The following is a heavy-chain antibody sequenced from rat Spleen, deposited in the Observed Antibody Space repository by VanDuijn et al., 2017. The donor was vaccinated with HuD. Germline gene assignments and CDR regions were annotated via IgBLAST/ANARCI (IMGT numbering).Heavy chain of an antibody. CDR2: ISYDGRST. CDR1: GFTFSNYD. V-gene: IGHV5-7*01. J-gene: IGHJ2*01. Sequence: EVQLVESGGGLVQPGRSMKLSCAASGFTFSNYDMVWVRQAPTKGLKWVATISYDGRSTYYRDSVKGRFTISRDNAKSTLYLQMISLRSEDTATYYCTAGGGYWDYWGQGVMVTVSS. CDR3: TAGGGYWDY. D-gene: IGHD1-11*01.